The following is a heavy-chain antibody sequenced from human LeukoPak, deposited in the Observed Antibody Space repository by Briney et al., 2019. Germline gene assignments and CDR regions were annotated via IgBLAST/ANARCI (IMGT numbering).Heavy chain of an antibody. CDR2: ICPGDSTT. CDR1: GYNFSNYW. V-gene: IGHV5-51*01. Sequence: GESLKISCTGSGYNFSNYWIGWVRQTPGKGLEWMGIICPGDSTTRYSPSFQGQVIISVDKSISTAYPQWSSLKASDTANYYCTRSRGDSWGQGSLVTVSS. J-gene: IGHJ5*01. CDR3: TRSRGDS.